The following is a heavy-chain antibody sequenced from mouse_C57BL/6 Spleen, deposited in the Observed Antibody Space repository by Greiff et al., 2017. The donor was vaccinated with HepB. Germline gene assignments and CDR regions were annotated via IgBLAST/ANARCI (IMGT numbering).Heavy chain of an antibody. CDR3: ACSGYDALDY. V-gene: IGHV1-19*01. CDR2: INPYNGGT. Sequence: VQLQQSGPVLVKPGASVKMSCKASGYTFTDYYMNWVKQSHGKSLEWIGVINPYNGGTSYNQKFKGKATLTVDTSSSTAYMELNSLTSEDSAVYYCACSGYDALDYWGQGTSVTVSS. D-gene: IGHD3-2*02. J-gene: IGHJ4*01. CDR1: GYTFTDYY.